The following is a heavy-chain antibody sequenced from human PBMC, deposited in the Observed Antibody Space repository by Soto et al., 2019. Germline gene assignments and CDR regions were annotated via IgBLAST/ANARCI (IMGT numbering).Heavy chain of an antibody. J-gene: IGHJ4*02. D-gene: IGHD1-1*01. CDR3: AKALHNRNDGGYFAY. CDR2: ISGSGSNT. Sequence: GGSLRLSCAASGFTFSSYAMSWVRQAPGKGLEWVSAISGSGSNTYYADSVKGRFTISRDNSKNTLYLQMNSLRVEDTAIYYCAKALHNRNDGGYFAYWVQGALVTVSS. CDR1: GFTFSSYA. V-gene: IGHV3-23*01.